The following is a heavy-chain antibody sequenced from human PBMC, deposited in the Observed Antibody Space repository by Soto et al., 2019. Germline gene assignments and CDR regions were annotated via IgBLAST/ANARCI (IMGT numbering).Heavy chain of an antibody. Sequence: GGSLRLSCAASGFTFSNYAMSWVRQAPGKGLEWVSAISGSGGSTYYADSVKGRFTISRDNSKNTLYLQMNSLRAEDTAVYYCAKPKELLRKYDAFDIWGQGTMVTVSS. CDR2: ISGSGGST. CDR1: GFTFSNYA. D-gene: IGHD1-26*01. CDR3: AKPKELLRKYDAFDI. V-gene: IGHV3-23*01. J-gene: IGHJ3*02.